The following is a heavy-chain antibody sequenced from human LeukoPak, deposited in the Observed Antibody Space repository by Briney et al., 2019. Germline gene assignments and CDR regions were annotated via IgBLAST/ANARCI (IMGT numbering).Heavy chain of an antibody. CDR3: ARPRYSGNYYYMDV. D-gene: IGHD5-12*01. CDR2: IYTSGST. J-gene: IGHJ6*03. Sequence: SETLSLTCTVSGGSISSYYWSWIRQPPGKGLEWIGYIYTSGSTNYNPSLKSRVTISVDTSKNQFSLKLSSVTAADTAVYYCARPRYSGNYYYMDVWGKGTTVTVS. V-gene: IGHV4-4*09. CDR1: GGSISSYY.